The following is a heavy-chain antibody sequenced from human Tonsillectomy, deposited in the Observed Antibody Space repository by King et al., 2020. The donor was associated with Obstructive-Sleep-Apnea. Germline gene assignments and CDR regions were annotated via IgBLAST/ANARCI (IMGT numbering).Heavy chain of an antibody. V-gene: IGHV3-49*03. CDR2: IRNKGYGGTA. J-gene: IGHJ3*01. Sequence: VQLVESGGGLVQPGRSLRLSCTASGFTSGDYALAWFRQAPGKGLEGVGFIRNKGYGGTAEYAASAKGRFTISRDDSKSAAYLQMNSLTTEDTAVYYCTRDVDRSFDLGGQGTMVTVSS. CDR3: TRDVDRSFDL. CDR1: GFTSGDYA.